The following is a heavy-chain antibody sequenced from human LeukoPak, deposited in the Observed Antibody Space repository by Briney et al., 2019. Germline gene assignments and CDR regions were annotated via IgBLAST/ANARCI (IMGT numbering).Heavy chain of an antibody. V-gene: IGHV3-48*01. CDR3: ARDFLPINYDILTGYPYYFDY. CDR1: GFTFSSYS. Sequence: PGGSLRLSCAASGFTFSSYSMNWVRQAPGKGLEWVSYISSSSSTIYYADSVEGRFTISRDNAKNSLYLQMNSLRAEDTAVYYCARDFLPINYDILTGYPYYFDYWGQGTLVTVSS. D-gene: IGHD3-9*01. CDR2: ISSSSSTI. J-gene: IGHJ4*02.